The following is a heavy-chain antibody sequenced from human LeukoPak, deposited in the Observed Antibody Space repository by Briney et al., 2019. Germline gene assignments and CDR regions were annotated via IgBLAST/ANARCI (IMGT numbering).Heavy chain of an antibody. J-gene: IGHJ6*02. CDR1: GFTFSNHA. V-gene: IGHV3-30-3*01. D-gene: IGHD2-2*02. Sequence: GGSLRLSCVASGFTFSNHAMTWVRQAPGKGLEWVAVISYDGSNKYYADSVKGRFTISRDNSKNTLYLQMNSLRAEDTAVYYCARDLSCSSTSCYIPALYYYYYGMDVWGQGTTVTVSS. CDR2: ISYDGSNK. CDR3: ARDLSCSSTSCYIPALYYYYYGMDV.